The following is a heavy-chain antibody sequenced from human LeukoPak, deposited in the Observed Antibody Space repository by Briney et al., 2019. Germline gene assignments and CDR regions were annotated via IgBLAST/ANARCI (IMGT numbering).Heavy chain of an antibody. CDR3: ARDYCSSTSCLFDY. D-gene: IGHD2-2*01. V-gene: IGHV1-2*06. J-gene: IGHJ4*02. Sequence: ASVKVSCKASGYTFTGYYFHWVRQAPGQGLEWMGRINPNSGDTNYAQKFQGRVTMTRDTSISTAYMELSRLRSDDTAVYYCARDYCSSTSCLFDYWGQGTLVTVSS. CDR2: INPNSGDT. CDR1: GYTFTGYY.